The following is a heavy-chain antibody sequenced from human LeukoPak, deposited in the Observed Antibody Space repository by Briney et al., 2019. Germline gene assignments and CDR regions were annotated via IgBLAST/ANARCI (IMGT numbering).Heavy chain of an antibody. J-gene: IGHJ4*02. CDR2: ISGSGDST. CDR1: KFNFA. D-gene: IGHD6-6*01. Sequence: GGSLRLSCAASKFNFAMSWVRQTAGKRLEWVSAISGSGDSTFYADSVKGRFTISRDNSKNTLYLQMNSLRVEDTATYYCAKGRFASSSFFDVWGQGTLVTVSS. CDR3: AKGRFASSSFFDV. V-gene: IGHV3-23*01.